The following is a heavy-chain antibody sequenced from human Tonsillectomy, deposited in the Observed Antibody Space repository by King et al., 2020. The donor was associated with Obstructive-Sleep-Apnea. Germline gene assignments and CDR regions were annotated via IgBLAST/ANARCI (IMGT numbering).Heavy chain of an antibody. D-gene: IGHD6-19*01. CDR3: SKSIIEVAGSFDH. V-gene: IGHV3-23*04. CDR2: MSGRSCDA. Sequence: EVQLVEFGGGLVQPGGSLRLYCAATGCTFISDTMAWCRKAPGRGLGWVLGMSGRSCDAYYADSVKGRFTISRDNSENTLYLQMNSLRPEDTALYYCSKSIIEVAGSFDHWGQGTLVTVSS. J-gene: IGHJ4*02. CDR1: GCTFISDT.